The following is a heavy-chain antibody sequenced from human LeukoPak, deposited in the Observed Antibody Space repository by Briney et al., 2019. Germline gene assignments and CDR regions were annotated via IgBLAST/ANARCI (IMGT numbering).Heavy chain of an antibody. CDR2: ISSSSSYI. CDR3: AREYDSSGYLFDP. D-gene: IGHD3-22*01. CDR1: GFIFSSYS. J-gene: IGHJ5*02. V-gene: IGHV3-21*01. Sequence: GGSLRLSCTASGFIFSSYSMNWVRQAPGKGLEWVSSISSSSSYIYYADSVKGRFTISRDNAKNSLYLQMNSLRAEDTAVYYCAREYDSSGYLFDPWGQGTLVTVSS.